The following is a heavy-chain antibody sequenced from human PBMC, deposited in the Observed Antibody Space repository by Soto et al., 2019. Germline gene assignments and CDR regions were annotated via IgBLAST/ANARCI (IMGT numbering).Heavy chain of an antibody. V-gene: IGHV1-69*13. Sequence: ASVKVSCKASGGTFSSYAISWVRQAPGQGLEWMGGIIPIFGTANYAQKFQGRVTITADESTSTAYMELSSLRSEDTAVYYCASHYGGNSLYYYGMDVWGQGTTVTVSS. D-gene: IGHD4-17*01. CDR1: GGTFSSYA. CDR3: ASHYGGNSLYYYGMDV. CDR2: IIPIFGTA. J-gene: IGHJ6*02.